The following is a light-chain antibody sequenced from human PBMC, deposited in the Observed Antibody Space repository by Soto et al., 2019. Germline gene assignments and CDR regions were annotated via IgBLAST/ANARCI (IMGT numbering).Light chain of an antibody. CDR1: QSVADNY. Sequence: EIVLTQSPATLSVSPGERATLSCRASQSVADNYLAWYQQKPGQAPRLLIYAASRRATGIPARFSGSGSGTDFTLTISRLEPEDFAVYYCQQYGSSITFGQGTRLEIK. CDR3: QQYGSSIT. CDR2: AAS. J-gene: IGKJ5*01. V-gene: IGKV3-20*01.